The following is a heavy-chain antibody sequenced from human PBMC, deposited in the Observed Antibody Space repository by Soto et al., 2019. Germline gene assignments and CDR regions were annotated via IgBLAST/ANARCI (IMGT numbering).Heavy chain of an antibody. V-gene: IGHV3-23*01. D-gene: IGHD6-13*01. Sequence: GGSLRLSCAASGFTFSSNAMSWVRQAPGKGLEWVSVVSGNGRSTYYADSVKGRFTISRDNSKNTLYLQMNSLRAEDTAVYYCASRGYGSRDPNDYMDVWGKGTTVIGSS. CDR1: GFTFSSNA. CDR2: VSGNGRST. CDR3: ASRGYGSRDPNDYMDV. J-gene: IGHJ6*03.